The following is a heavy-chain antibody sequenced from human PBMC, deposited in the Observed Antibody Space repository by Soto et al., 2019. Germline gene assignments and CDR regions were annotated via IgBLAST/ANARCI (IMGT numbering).Heavy chain of an antibody. CDR3: AREIVTAGGNNYFDP. V-gene: IGHV4-4*02. CDR2: VYHTGDT. CDR1: GGTVASSHL. Sequence: SETLSLTCGVSGGTVASSHLWSCVRRSPGGGLEWIGNVYHTGDTNFNPSLQSRVTISVDKSNNQFSLRLNSLTAADTAVYFCAREIVTAGGNNYFDPWGPGTLVTVYS. D-gene: IGHD2-21*02. J-gene: IGHJ5*02.